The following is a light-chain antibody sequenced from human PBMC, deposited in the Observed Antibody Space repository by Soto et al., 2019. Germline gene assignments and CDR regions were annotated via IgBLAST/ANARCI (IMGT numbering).Light chain of an antibody. CDR3: QSYDASLSGAV. J-gene: IGLJ2*01. CDR1: SANIGADYA. Sequence: QSVLTQPPSASGAPGQRVTISCTGSSANIGADYAVHWYQQLPGTAPKLLIYDNNFRPSGVPDRFSGSKSGTSASLAITGLQAEDEADYYCQSYDASLSGAVFGGGTQLTVL. CDR2: DNN. V-gene: IGLV1-40*01.